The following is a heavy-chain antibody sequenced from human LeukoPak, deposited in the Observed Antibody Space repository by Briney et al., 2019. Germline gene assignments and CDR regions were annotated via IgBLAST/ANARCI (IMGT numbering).Heavy chain of an antibody. CDR1: GFTFSSYG. Sequence: GGSLRLSCAASGFTFSSYGMHWVRQAPGKGLEWVAVIWYDGSNKYYADSVKGRFTISRDNSKNTLYLQMNSLRAEDTAVYYCAKEGRRDIVVVPAARGYMDVWGKGTTVTVSS. V-gene: IGHV3-33*06. D-gene: IGHD2-2*01. J-gene: IGHJ6*03. CDR3: AKEGRRDIVVVPAARGYMDV. CDR2: IWYDGSNK.